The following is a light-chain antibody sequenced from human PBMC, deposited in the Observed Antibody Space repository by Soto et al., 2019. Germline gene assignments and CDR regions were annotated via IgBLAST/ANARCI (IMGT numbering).Light chain of an antibody. CDR1: SSNIGTNT. CDR3: SSYTSSSTLV. CDR2: NNY. Sequence: QSVLTQPPSASETPGQRVTISCSGSSSNIGTNTVSWYQHLPRTAPKLLIYNNYQRPSGVPDRFSGSKSGTSASLAISGLQSEDEADYYCSSYTSSSTLVFGGGTKLTVL. J-gene: IGLJ2*01. V-gene: IGLV1-44*01.